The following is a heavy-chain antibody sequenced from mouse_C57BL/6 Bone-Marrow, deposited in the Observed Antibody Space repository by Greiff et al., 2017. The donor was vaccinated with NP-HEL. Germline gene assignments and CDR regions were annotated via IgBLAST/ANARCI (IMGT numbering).Heavy chain of an antibody. CDR1: GSTFTSFW. CDR3: AKNYAMDY. J-gene: IGHJ4*01. CDR2: IDPNSGGT. Sequence: QVQLQQPGAELVKPGASVKLSCKASGSTFTSFWLHWVKQRPGRGLEWIGRIDPNSGGTKYNEKFKSKATLTVDKPSSTANMQLSSLTAEDSAVYYCAKNYAMDYWGQGTSVTVSS. V-gene: IGHV1-72*01.